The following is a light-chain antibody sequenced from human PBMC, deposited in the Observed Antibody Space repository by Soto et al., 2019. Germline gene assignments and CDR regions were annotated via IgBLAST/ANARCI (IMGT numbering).Light chain of an antibody. CDR3: QQTKTFPLT. CDR1: QDISSW. V-gene: IGKV1D-12*01. Sequence: DIRMTQSPPSVSASAGDRVTITCRASQDISSWLAWYQLKPGKAPTLLIDGASSLQSGVPSQFRGSGYGTVFTLTSSSLQPEDFATYCCQQTKTFPLTFGQGTRLEIK. J-gene: IGKJ5*01. CDR2: GAS.